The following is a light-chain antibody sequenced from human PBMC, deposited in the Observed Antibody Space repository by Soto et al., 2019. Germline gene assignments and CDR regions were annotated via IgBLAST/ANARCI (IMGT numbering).Light chain of an antibody. J-gene: IGKJ4*01. Sequence: EIVLTQSPGTLSLSPGERATLSCRSSQNIRSTLAWYKHKPGQAPRLLIYEASNRATGIPARFSGSGSGTDFTLTISSLEPEDFAVYYCQQRTDWVTFGGGTKVDIK. CDR3: QQRTDWVT. CDR1: QNIRST. V-gene: IGKV3-11*01. CDR2: EAS.